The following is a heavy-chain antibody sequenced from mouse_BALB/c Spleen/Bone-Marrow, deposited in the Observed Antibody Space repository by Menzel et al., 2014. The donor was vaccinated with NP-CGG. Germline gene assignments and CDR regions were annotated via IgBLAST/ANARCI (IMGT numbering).Heavy chain of an antibody. J-gene: IGHJ4*01. CDR3: ARNRDWDGAMDY. CDR2: IWSGGST. V-gene: IGHV2-2*02. CDR1: GFSLTSYG. D-gene: IGHD4-1*01. Sequence: QVQPKQSGHGLVQPSQSLSITCTVSGFSLTSYGVYWVRQSPGKGLEWLGVIWSGGSTDYNAAFISRMSISKDNSKSQVFFKKNRLHTKDTAIYYCARNRDWDGAMDYWGQGTSVTVSS.